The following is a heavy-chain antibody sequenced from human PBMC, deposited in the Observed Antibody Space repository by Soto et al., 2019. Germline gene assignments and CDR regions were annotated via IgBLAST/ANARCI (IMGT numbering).Heavy chain of an antibody. D-gene: IGHD3-3*01. CDR1: GDSVSSNSAA. J-gene: IGHJ4*02. CDR2: TYYRSKWYN. V-gene: IGHV6-1*01. CDR3: ARALAYDFWSGYAFDY. Sequence: SQTLSLTCAISGDSVSSNSAAWNWIRQSPSRGLEWLGRTYYRSKWYNDYAVSVKSRITINPDTSKNQFSLQLNSVTPEDTAVYYCARALAYDFWSGYAFDYRGQGTLVTVSS.